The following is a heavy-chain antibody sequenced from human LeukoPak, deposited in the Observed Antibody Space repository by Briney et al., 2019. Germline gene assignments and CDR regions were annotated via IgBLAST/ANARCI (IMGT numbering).Heavy chain of an antibody. J-gene: IGHJ4*02. CDR2: ISWNSGSI. CDR3: AKAPFGVVTLTMYFDY. CDR1: GFTFDDYA. D-gene: IGHD3-3*01. V-gene: IGHV3-9*01. Sequence: GRSLRLSCAASGFTFDDYAMHWVRQAPGKGLEWVSGISWNSGSIGYADSAKGRFTISRDNAKNSLYLQMNSLRAEDTALYYCAKAPFGVVTLTMYFDYWGQGTLVTVSS.